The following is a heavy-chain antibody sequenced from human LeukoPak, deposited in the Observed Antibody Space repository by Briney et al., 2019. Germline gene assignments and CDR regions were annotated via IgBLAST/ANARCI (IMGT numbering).Heavy chain of an antibody. V-gene: IGHV4-34*01. Sequence: SETLSLTCAVYGGSFSGYYWSWIRQPPGKGLEWIGEINNGGSTNYNPSLKSRVTISVDTSKNQFSLKLSSVTAADTAVYYCARGYCSSTSCYNSYYYFYYMDVWGKGTTVTVSS. CDR3: ARGYCSSTSCYNSYYYFYYMDV. J-gene: IGHJ6*03. CDR1: GGSFSGYY. CDR2: INNGGST. D-gene: IGHD2-2*02.